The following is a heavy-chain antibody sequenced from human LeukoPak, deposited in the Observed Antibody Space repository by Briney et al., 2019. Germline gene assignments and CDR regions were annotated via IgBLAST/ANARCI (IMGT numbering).Heavy chain of an antibody. D-gene: IGHD3-9*01. CDR2: IYYSGST. V-gene: IGHV4-59*08. J-gene: IGHJ6*02. Sequence: SETLSLTCNVSGGSISSYYWSWIRQPPGKGLEWIGYIYYSGSTYYNPSLKSRVTISVDTSKNQFSLKLSSVTAADTAVYYCARVHYDILTGSSYGMDVWGQGTTVTVSS. CDR1: GGSISSYY. CDR3: ARVHYDILTGSSYGMDV.